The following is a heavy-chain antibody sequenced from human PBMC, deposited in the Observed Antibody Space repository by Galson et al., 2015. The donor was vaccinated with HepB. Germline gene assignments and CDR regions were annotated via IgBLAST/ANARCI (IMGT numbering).Heavy chain of an antibody. V-gene: IGHV3-7*03. CDR1: GFTFSSYW. D-gene: IGHD6-6*01. CDR3: ARDLYRTSSGVYEYYYMDV. CDR2: IKQDGSEK. Sequence: LRLSCAASGFTFSSYWMSWVRQAPGKGLEWVANIKQDGSEKYYVDSVKGRFTMSRDNAKNSLYLQMNSLRAEDTAVYYCARDLYRTSSGVYEYYYMDVWGKGTTVTVSS. J-gene: IGHJ6*03.